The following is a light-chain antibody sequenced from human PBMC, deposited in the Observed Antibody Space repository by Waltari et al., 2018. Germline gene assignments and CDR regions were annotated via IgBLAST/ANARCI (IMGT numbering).Light chain of an antibody. Sequence: DIVMTQSRDSLAVSLGERATINCKSSQSVLYSSNNKNYLAWYQQQPGQPPKLLIYWASTRESGVPDRFSGSGSGTDFTLTISSLQAEDVAVYYCQQYYSTPPTFGGGTKVEIK. J-gene: IGKJ4*01. CDR1: QSVLYSSNNKNY. CDR2: WAS. CDR3: QQYYSTPPT. V-gene: IGKV4-1*01.